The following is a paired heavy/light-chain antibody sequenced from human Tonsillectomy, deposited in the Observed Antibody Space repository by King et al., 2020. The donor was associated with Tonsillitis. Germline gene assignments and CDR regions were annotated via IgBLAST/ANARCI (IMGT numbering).Heavy chain of an antibody. CDR2: ISGTGGST. CDR1: GFTFSSHA. CDR3: AIAPSGYYLQTFDY. Sequence: EVQLLESGGGLVQPGGSLRLSCAASGFTFSSHAMSWVRQAPGKGLEWVSAISGTGGSTYHADSVKGRFTISRDTSKNTLYLQMNTLRADDTAIYYCAIAPSGYYLQTFDYWGQGTLVTVSS. V-gene: IGHV3-23*01. J-gene: IGHJ4*02. D-gene: IGHD5-12*01.
Light chain of an antibody. CDR3: QQYDNWPLT. V-gene: IGKV3-15*01. CDR2: GAS. J-gene: IGKJ4*01. Sequence: EIVMTQSPATLSVSPGERATLSCRASQSVTSNLAWYQQKPGQAPRLLIYGASTRATGLPARFSASGSGTEFTLTISSLQSEDFAVYYCQQYDNWPLTFGGGTKVEIK. CDR1: QSVTSN.